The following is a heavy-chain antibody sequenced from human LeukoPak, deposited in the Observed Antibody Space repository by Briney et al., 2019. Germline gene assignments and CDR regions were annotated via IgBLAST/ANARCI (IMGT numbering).Heavy chain of an antibody. CDR3: ARVRSSSWSWFDP. CDR2: INAGNGNT. D-gene: IGHD6-13*01. V-gene: IGHV1-3*01. J-gene: IGHJ5*02. CDR1: GYTFTSYA. Sequence: ASVKVSCKASGYTFTSYAMQWVRQAPGQRLEWMGWINAGNGNTKYSQKFQGRVTITRDTSASTAYMELSSLRSEDTAVYYCARVRSSSWSWFDPWGQGTLVTVSS.